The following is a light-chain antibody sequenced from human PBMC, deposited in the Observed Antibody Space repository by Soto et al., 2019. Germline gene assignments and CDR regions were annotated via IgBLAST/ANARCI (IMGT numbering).Light chain of an antibody. CDR2: GAS. V-gene: IGKV3-20*01. CDR1: QSVSSSY. CDR3: QQYGSSHT. J-gene: IGKJ2*01. Sequence: EIVLTQSRGTLSLSPGERATLSCRASQSVSSSYLAWYQQKPGQAPRLLIYGASSRATGIPDRFSGSGSGTDFTLTISRLEPEDFAVYYCQQYGSSHTFGQGTKLEIK.